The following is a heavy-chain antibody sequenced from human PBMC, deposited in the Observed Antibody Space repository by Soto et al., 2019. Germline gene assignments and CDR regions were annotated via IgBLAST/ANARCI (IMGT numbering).Heavy chain of an antibody. CDR1: GYIYTSYG. V-gene: IGHV1-18*04. J-gene: IGHJ4*01. CDR3: MRRMCYDFCSLYYYFDY. Sequence: ASVKVSCKASGYIYTSYGISWVRQAPGQGLEWMGWVRPYNGDTKYAEKFQGRVTMTSDTSTTTAYMELRRLTSDDTAVYYCMRRMCYDFCSLYYYFDYWG. D-gene: IGHD3-3*01. CDR2: VRPYNGDT.